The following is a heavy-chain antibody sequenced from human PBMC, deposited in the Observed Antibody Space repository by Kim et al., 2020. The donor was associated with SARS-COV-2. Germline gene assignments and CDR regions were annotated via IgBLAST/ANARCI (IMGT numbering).Heavy chain of an antibody. CDR3: ARNKYYYDSSGTFDP. Sequence: ASVKVSCKASGYTFTSYYMHWVRQAPGQGLEWMGIINPSGGSTSYAQKFQGRVTMTRDTSTSTVYLELSSLRSEDTAVYYCARNKYYYDSSGTFDPWGQGTLVTVSS. D-gene: IGHD3-22*01. J-gene: IGHJ5*02. V-gene: IGHV1-46*01. CDR1: GYTFTSYY. CDR2: INPSGGST.